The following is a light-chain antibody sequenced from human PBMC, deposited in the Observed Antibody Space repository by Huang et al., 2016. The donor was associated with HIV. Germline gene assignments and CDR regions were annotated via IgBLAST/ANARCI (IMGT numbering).Light chain of an antibody. J-gene: IGKJ1*01. Sequence: DIQMTQSPSAMSASVGDKVTITCRASQAISNYLVWFQQKPGRAPKRLIYAASSLQSGVPSRFSGSGYGTKFTLTIRSLQPEDFATYYCLQHHAYPRTFGPGTKVEVK. CDR2: AAS. CDR3: LQHHAYPRT. CDR1: QAISNY. V-gene: IGKV1-17*03.